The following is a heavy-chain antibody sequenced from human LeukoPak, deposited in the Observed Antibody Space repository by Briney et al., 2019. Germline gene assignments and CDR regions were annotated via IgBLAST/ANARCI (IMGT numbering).Heavy chain of an antibody. CDR3: ARRSYDSSGYYECFDY. CDR2: IYYSGST. D-gene: IGHD3-22*01. J-gene: IGHJ4*02. CDR1: GGSISSYY. V-gene: IGHV4-59*08. Sequence: SETLSLTCTVSGGSISSYYWSWIRQPPGKGLEWIGYIYYSGSTNYNPSLKSRVTISVDTSKNQFSLKLSSVTAADTAVYYCARRSYDSSGYYECFDYWGQGTLVTVSS.